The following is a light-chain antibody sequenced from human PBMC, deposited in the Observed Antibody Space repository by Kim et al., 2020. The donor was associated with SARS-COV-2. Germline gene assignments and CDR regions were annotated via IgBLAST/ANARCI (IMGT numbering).Light chain of an antibody. CDR3: GTWDNSGAA. Sequence: ATGQKVTISCSGSSSNIGNNYVSWYQRFPRTATKLLIYTNNKRPSVIADRFPGSNSGTSATLGITGLKTGDEADYYCGTWDNSGAAFGGGTKVTGL. CDR1: SSNIGNNY. J-gene: IGLJ2*01. CDR2: TNN. V-gene: IGLV1-51*01.